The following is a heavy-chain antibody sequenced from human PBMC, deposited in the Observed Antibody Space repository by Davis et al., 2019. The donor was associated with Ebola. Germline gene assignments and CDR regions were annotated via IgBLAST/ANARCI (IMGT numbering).Heavy chain of an antibody. D-gene: IGHD4-17*01. J-gene: IGHJ6*02. CDR3: ARERTTVTTSSNFLRWLYYYYGMDV. CDR2: INSDGSST. CDR1: GFTFSSYW. Sequence: HTGGSLRLSCAASGFTFSSYWMHWVRQAPGKGLVWVSRINSDGSSTSYADAVKGRFTISRDNAKNTLYLQMNSLRAEDTAVYYCARERTTVTTSSNFLRWLYYYYGMDVWGQGTTVTVSS. V-gene: IGHV3-74*01.